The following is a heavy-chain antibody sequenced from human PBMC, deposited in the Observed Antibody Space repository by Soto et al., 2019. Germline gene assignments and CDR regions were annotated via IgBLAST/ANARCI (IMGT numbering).Heavy chain of an antibody. CDR3: ARLYYDSSGFDY. Sequence: SVKVSCKASGDTFSSYTISWVRQAPGQGLEWMGRIIPILGIANYTQKFQGRVTITADTSTSTAYMELSSLRSEDTAVYYCARLYYDSSGFDYWGQGTLVTVSS. D-gene: IGHD3-22*01. J-gene: IGHJ4*02. V-gene: IGHV1-69*02. CDR2: IIPILGIA. CDR1: GDTFSSYT.